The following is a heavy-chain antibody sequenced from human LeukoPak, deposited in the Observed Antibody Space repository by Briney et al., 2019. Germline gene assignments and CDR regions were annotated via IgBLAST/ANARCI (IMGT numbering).Heavy chain of an antibody. CDR3: AKGPTVAGTLFDY. J-gene: IGHJ4*02. Sequence: GGSLRLSCAASGFTFDDYAMHWVRHAPGKGLEWVSGISWNSGSIGYADSVKGRFTISRDNAKNSLYLQMNSLRAEDTALYYCAKGPTVAGTLFDYWGQGTLVTVSS. D-gene: IGHD6-19*01. CDR1: GFTFDDYA. CDR2: ISWNSGSI. V-gene: IGHV3-9*01.